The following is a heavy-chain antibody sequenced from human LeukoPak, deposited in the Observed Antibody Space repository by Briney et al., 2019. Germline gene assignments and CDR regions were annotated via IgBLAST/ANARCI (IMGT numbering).Heavy chain of an antibody. CDR1: GYTFTSYG. Sequence: ASVKVSCKASGYTFTSYGISWVRQAPGQGLEWMGWISAYNGNTNYAQKLQGRVTLTTDISTTTAYMELRSLRSDDTAVYYCARATDSSSWSYYYYYYMDVWGKGTTVTVSS. D-gene: IGHD6-13*01. V-gene: IGHV1-18*01. CDR2: ISAYNGNT. CDR3: ARATDSSSWSYYYYYYMDV. J-gene: IGHJ6*03.